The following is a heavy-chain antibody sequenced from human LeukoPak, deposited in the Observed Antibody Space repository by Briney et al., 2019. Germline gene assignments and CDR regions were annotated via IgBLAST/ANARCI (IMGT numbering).Heavy chain of an antibody. V-gene: IGHV1-2*02. CDR2: INPNSGGT. D-gene: IGHD6-13*01. J-gene: IGHJ3*01. CDR1: GYTFTSYG. Sequence: ASVKVSCKASGYTFTSYGISWVRQAPGQGLEWMGWINPNSGGTNYAQKFQGRVTMTRDTSISTAYMELSRLRSDDTAMYYCARGNSITATEFVGVDFWGQGTMVTVSS. CDR3: ARGNSITATEFVGVDF.